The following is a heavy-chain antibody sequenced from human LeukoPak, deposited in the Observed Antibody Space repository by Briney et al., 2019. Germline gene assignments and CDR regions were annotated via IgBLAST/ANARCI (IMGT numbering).Heavy chain of an antibody. J-gene: IGHJ3*02. Sequence: SQTLSLTCAISGDSVSSNSAAWNWIRQSASRGLEWLGRTYCRSKWYNDYAVSVKSRITINPDTSKNQFSLQLNSVTPEDTAVYYCARDFGYYYDSSGGLPVRSVAFDIWGQGTMVTVSS. CDR1: GDSVSSNSAA. CDR2: TYCRSKWYN. V-gene: IGHV6-1*01. CDR3: ARDFGYYYDSSGGLPVRSVAFDI. D-gene: IGHD3-22*01.